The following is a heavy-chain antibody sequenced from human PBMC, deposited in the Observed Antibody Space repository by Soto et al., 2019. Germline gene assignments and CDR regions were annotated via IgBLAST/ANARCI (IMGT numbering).Heavy chain of an antibody. V-gene: IGHV2-26*01. CDR2: IFSNDEK. D-gene: IGHD6-13*01. CDR1: GFSLSNARMG. Sequence: SGPTLVNPTETLTLTCTVSGFSLSNARMGVSWIRQPPGKALEWLAQIFSNDEKSYSTSLKSRLTISKDTSKSQVVLTMTNMDPVDTATYYCARITVSSSSWYTYYYYGMDVWGQGTTVTVSS. CDR3: ARITVSSSSWYTYYYYGMDV. J-gene: IGHJ6*02.